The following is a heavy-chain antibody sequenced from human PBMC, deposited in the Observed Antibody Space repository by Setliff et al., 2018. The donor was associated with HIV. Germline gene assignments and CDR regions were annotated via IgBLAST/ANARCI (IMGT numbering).Heavy chain of an antibody. CDR3: AREAQYSSSWSGRRVTWFDS. D-gene: IGHD6-13*01. Sequence: SETLSLTCAVSGGSISSSHWWRWVRQPPGMGLEWIGEIYHSGSTNYNSSPTSRVTLSVDTSKNQFSLNVTSVTAADTAVYYCAREAQYSSSWSGRRVTWFDSWGQGILVTVSS. J-gene: IGHJ5*01. V-gene: IGHV4-4*02. CDR2: IYHSGST. CDR1: GGSISSSHW.